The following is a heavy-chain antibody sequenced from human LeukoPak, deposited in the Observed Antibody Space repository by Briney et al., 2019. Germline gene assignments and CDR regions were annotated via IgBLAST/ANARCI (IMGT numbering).Heavy chain of an antibody. D-gene: IGHD2-2*01. Sequence: PGGSLRLSCVASGFTFSSHGMHWVRQAPGKGLEWVAVISYDGSNKYYADSVKGRFTISRDNSKNTLYLQMNSLRAEDTAVYYCARDWGYCSSTSCYLFDYWGQGTLVTVSS. CDR1: GFTFSSHG. J-gene: IGHJ4*02. CDR2: ISYDGSNK. V-gene: IGHV3-30*19. CDR3: ARDWGYCSSTSCYLFDY.